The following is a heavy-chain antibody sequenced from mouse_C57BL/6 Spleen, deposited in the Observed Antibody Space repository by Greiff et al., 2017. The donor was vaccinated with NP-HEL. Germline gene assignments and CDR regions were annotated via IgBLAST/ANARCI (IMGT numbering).Heavy chain of an antibody. CDR1: GYTFTSYW. V-gene: IGHV1-59*01. CDR2: IDPSDSYT. D-gene: IGHD2-4*01. J-gene: IGHJ4*01. CDR3: ARHDYDLYAMDY. Sequence: VQLQQPGAELVRPGTSVKLSCKASGYTFTSYWMHWVKQRPGQGLEWIGVIDPSDSYTNYNQKFKGKATLTVDTSSSTAYMQLSSLTSEDSAVYYCARHDYDLYAMDYWGQGTSVTVSS.